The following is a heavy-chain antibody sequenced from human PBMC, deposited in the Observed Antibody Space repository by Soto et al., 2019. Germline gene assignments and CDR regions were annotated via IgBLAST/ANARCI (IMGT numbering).Heavy chain of an antibody. Sequence: GASVKVSCKASGYTFTSYGISWVRQAPGQGLEWMGWISAYNGNTNYAQKLQGRVTMTTDTSTSTAYMELRSLRSEDMVVYSCVREAIVLMVYDSHRGWFDPWGRGTLVTVSS. CDR2: ISAYNGNT. CDR3: VREAIVLMVYDSHRGWFDP. CDR1: GYTFTSYG. V-gene: IGHV1-18*03. J-gene: IGHJ5*02. D-gene: IGHD2-8*01.